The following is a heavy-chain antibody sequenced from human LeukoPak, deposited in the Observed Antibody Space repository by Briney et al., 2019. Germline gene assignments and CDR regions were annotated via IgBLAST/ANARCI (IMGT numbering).Heavy chain of an antibody. CDR3: AKDGTRNSGSYYYYMDV. V-gene: IGHV3-23*01. D-gene: IGHD1-26*01. CDR2: ISGSGGST. Sequence: GGTLRLSCAASGFTFSSYGMSWVRQAPGKGLEWVSAISGSGGSTYYADSVKGRFTISRDNSKNTLYLQMNSLRAEDTAVYYCAKDGTRNSGSYYYYMDVWGQGTLVTVSS. J-gene: IGHJ6*03. CDR1: GFTFSSYG.